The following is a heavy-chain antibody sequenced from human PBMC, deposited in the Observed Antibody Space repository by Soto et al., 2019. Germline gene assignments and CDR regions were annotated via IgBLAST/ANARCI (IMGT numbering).Heavy chain of an antibody. Sequence: QVQLVESGGGVVQPGRSLRLSCAASGFTFSSYAMHWVRQAPGKGLEWVAVISYDGSNKYYADSVKGRFTISRDNSKNPLYMQMNSLRAEDTAVYYCASSAAHSSGLYYFDYWGQGTLVTVSS. V-gene: IGHV3-30-3*01. CDR2: ISYDGSNK. CDR1: GFTFSSYA. CDR3: ASSAAHSSGLYYFDY. D-gene: IGHD3-22*01. J-gene: IGHJ4*02.